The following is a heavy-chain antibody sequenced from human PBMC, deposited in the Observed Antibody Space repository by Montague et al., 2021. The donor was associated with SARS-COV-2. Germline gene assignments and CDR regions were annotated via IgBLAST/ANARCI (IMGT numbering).Heavy chain of an antibody. CDR2: ISGSGGTT. CDR1: GLTFSNYA. Sequence: SLRLSCAASGLTFSNYAMSWVRQAPGKGPECVSGISGSGGTTYYXDSVKGRFTISRDNSKNTLYLQMNSQRAEDTAVYYCANPKGAFDIWGQGTMVTVSS. CDR3: ANPKGAFDI. J-gene: IGHJ3*02. V-gene: IGHV3-23*01.